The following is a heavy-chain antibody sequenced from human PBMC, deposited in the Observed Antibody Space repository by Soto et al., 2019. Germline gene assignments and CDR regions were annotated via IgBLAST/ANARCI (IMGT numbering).Heavy chain of an antibody. V-gene: IGHV3-23*01. D-gene: IGHD2-21*02. CDR3: ARIGPYCGGDCYPDFDF. Sequence: EVQLLESGGGLVQPGGSLTLSCAASGFTFNTYGMTWVRQAPGKGLEWVSTVSGSGGGTYYADSWKGRFTISRVNSKNTMYLQMSNLRAEDTAVYFCARIGPYCGGDCYPDFDFWGLGTPVTVSS. J-gene: IGHJ4*02. CDR2: VSGSGGGT. CDR1: GFTFNTYG.